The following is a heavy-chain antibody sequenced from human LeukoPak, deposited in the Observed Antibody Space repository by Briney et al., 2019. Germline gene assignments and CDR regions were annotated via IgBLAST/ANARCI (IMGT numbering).Heavy chain of an antibody. D-gene: IGHD2-8*01. CDR1: GYSISSGYY. CDR2: IYHSGST. V-gene: IGHV4-38-2*01. Sequence: SETLSLTCAVSGYSISSGYYWGWIRQPPGKGLEWIGSIYHSGSTYYNPPLKSRVTISVDTSKNQFSLKLSSVTAADTAIYYCARQDIVVMVSAIHAFDFWGQGTMVTVSS. J-gene: IGHJ3*01. CDR3: ARQDIVVMVSAIHAFDF.